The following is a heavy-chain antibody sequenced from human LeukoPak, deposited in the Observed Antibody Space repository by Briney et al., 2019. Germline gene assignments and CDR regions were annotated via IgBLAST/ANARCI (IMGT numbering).Heavy chain of an antibody. CDR3: ARVVPGTGFFY. D-gene: IGHD2-8*02. CDR1: GFTFSDYE. V-gene: IGHV3-21*01. J-gene: IGHJ4*02. Sequence: PGGSLKLSCAASGFTFSDYEMDWVRQAPGKGLEWVSSISGSSSHIYYADSVKGRFTISRDNAKNSLYLQMNSLRAEDTAVYYCARVVPGTGFFYWGQGTLVTVSS. CDR2: ISGSSSHI.